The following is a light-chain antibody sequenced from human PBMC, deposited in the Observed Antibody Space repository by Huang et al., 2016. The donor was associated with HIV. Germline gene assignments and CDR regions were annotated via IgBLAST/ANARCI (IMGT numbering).Light chain of an antibody. J-gene: IGKJ3*01. Sequence: EIVLTQSPGTLSLSPGERATLSCRASQIVASAYLAWFQQKPGQAPRLLIYNASIRATGIPDRFSGSGSRTDFTLTISRLEPEDSAVYYCQYYGRSPPFTFGPGTKVH. CDR1: QIVASAY. V-gene: IGKV3-20*01. CDR3: QYYGRSPPFT. CDR2: NAS.